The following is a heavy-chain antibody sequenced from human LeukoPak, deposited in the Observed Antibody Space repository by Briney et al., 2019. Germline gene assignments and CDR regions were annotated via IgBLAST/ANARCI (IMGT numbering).Heavy chain of an antibody. J-gene: IGHJ4*02. CDR1: GDSITGYY. CDR3: ARIAAAGTRIDY. D-gene: IGHD6-13*01. V-gene: IGHV4-38-2*02. CDR2: IYYSGNT. Sequence: SETLSLTCSVSGDSITGYYWGWIRQPPGKGLEWIGNIYYSGNTYYNPSLKSRVTISVDTSKNQFSLKLSSVTAADTAVYYCARIAAAGTRIDYWGQGTLVTVSS.